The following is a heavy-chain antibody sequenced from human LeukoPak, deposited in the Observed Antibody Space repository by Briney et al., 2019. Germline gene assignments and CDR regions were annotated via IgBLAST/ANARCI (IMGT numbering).Heavy chain of an antibody. CDR1: GYTFTSYG. Sequence: ASVKVSCKASGYTFTSYGISWVRQAPGQGLEWMGWISAYNGNTNYAQKLQGRVTMTTDTSTSTAYMELRSLRSEDTAVYYCAVKLYEGYFDYWGQGTLVTVSS. V-gene: IGHV1-18*01. J-gene: IGHJ4*02. CDR3: AVKLYEGYFDY. CDR2: ISAYNGNT. D-gene: IGHD5/OR15-5a*01.